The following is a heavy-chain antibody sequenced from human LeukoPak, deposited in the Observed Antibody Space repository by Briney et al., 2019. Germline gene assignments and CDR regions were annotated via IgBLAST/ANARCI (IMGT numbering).Heavy chain of an antibody. Sequence: PSETLSLTCTVSGGSISTYYWSWIRQPPGKGLEWIGYIYYSGSTNYNPSLRSRVTISVDTSKDQFSLKLSSVTAADTAVYYCGRVDYSGYDTRGWFDPWGQGTLVTVSS. CDR1: GGSISTYY. CDR3: GRVDYSGYDTRGWFDP. CDR2: IYYSGST. J-gene: IGHJ5*02. V-gene: IGHV4-59*01. D-gene: IGHD5-12*01.